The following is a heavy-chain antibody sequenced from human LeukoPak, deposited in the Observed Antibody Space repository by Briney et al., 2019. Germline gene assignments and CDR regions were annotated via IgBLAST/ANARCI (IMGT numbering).Heavy chain of an antibody. CDR3: ARDYQQQLLILGFDP. D-gene: IGHD6-13*01. V-gene: IGHV3-48*03. CDR1: GFTFSSYE. CDR2: ISSSGSTI. J-gene: IGHJ5*02. Sequence: GGSLRLSCAASGFTFSSYEMNWVRQAPGKGLEWVSYISSSGSTIYYADSVKGRFTISRDNAKNSLYLQMNSLRAEDTAFYYCARDYQQQLLILGFDPWGQGTLVTVSS.